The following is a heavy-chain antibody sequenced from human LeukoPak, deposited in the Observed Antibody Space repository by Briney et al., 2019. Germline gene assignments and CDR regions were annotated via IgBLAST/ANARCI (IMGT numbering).Heavy chain of an antibody. J-gene: IGHJ5*02. Sequence: GGSLRLSCAASGFTFSSYAMTWVRQAPGKGLEWVSGTSSSGGTTYHADSVKGRFTISRDNSKNTLYLQMNSLRAEDTAVYYCAKEYSSSWYGWFDPWGQGTLVIVSS. CDR1: GFTFSSYA. V-gene: IGHV3-23*01. CDR2: TSSSGGTT. CDR3: AKEYSSSWYGWFDP. D-gene: IGHD6-13*01.